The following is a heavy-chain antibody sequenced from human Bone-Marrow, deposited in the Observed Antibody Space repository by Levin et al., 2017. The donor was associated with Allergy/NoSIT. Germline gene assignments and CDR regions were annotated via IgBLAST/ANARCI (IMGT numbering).Heavy chain of an antibody. D-gene: IGHD3-16*01. Sequence: PSETLSLTCTVSGGSIRSSSYYWGWIRQPPGKGLEWIGNIFYYKESPNLNPSLRSRVTMSVDSSKNQFSLKVSSVTATDTAVYYCASLLLTPQTRTFEYWGQGALVTVSS. CDR1: GGSIRSSSYY. J-gene: IGHJ4*02. CDR3: ASLLLTPQTRTFEY. CDR2: IFYYKESP. V-gene: IGHV4-39*01.